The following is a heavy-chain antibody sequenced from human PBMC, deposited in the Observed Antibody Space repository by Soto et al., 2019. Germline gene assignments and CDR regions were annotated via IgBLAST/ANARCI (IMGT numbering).Heavy chain of an antibody. CDR2: ISSNGGST. CDR1: GFTFSSYA. D-gene: IGHD3-22*01. CDR3: VKARSSYDRWFDP. J-gene: IGHJ5*02. Sequence: PGGSLRLSCSASGFTFSSYAMHWVRQAPGKGLEYVSAISSNGGSTYYADSVKGRFTISRDNSKSTLYLQMSSLRAEDTAVYYCVKARSSYDRWFDPWGQGTLVTVSS. V-gene: IGHV3-64D*06.